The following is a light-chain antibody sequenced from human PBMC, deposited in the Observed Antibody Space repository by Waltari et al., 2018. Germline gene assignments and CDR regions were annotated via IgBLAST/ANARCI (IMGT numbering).Light chain of an antibody. CDR2: EVS. CDR3: CSYAGNSIYV. Sequence: QSALTQPASVSGSPGQSITISCTGTTSDVGSSPLVSWYQHHPGKAPKLIILEVSERPSGVSNRFSGSKSDNTASLTISGLQAEDEADYHCCSYAGNSIYVFGTGTRVTVL. CDR1: TSDVGSSPL. V-gene: IGLV2-23*02. J-gene: IGLJ1*01.